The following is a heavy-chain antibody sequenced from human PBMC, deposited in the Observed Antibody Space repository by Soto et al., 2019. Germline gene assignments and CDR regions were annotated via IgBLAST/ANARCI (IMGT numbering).Heavy chain of an antibody. CDR2: IYYSGST. CDR1: GGSISRGGYY. Sequence: QVQLQESGPGLVKPSQTLSLTCTVSGGSISRGGYYWSWIRQHPGKGLEWIGYIYYSGSTYYNPSLKSRVTISVDTAKNRFSLKLSSVTAADTAVYYCARGWTGGYFDYWGQGTLVTFSS. D-gene: IGHD3-10*01. V-gene: IGHV4-31*03. CDR3: ARGWTGGYFDY. J-gene: IGHJ4*02.